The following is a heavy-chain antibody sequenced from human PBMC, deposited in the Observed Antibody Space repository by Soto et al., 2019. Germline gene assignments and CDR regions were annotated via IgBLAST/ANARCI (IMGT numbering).Heavy chain of an antibody. V-gene: IGHV1-69*13. J-gene: IGHJ6*02. Sequence: GASVKVSCKASGGTFSSYAISWVRQAPGQRLEWMGGIIPIFGTANYAQKFQGRVTITADESTSTAYMELSSLRSEDTAVYYCARALLPSGSSSQRVGPYYYYYGMDVWGQGTTVTVSS. CDR3: ARALLPSGSSSQRVGPYYYYYGMDV. D-gene: IGHD3-10*01. CDR1: GGTFSSYA. CDR2: IIPIFGTA.